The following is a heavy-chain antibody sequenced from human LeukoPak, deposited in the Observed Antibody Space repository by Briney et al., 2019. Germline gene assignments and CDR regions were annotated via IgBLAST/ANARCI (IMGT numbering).Heavy chain of an antibody. CDR3: AKEGIGYCSSTSCLRNLDY. J-gene: IGHJ4*02. Sequence: GGSLRLSCAASGFTFSSYAMSWVRQAPGKGLEWVSAISGSGGSTYYADSVKGRFTISRDNSKNTLYLQMNSLRAEDTAAYYCAKEGIGYCSSTSCLRNLDYWGQGTLVTVSS. CDR2: ISGSGGST. CDR1: GFTFSSYA. D-gene: IGHD2-2*01. V-gene: IGHV3-23*01.